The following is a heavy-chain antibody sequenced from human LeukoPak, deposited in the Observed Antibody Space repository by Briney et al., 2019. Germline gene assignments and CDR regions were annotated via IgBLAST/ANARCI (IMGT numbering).Heavy chain of an antibody. CDR3: ARPPYNSGSYYFDY. CDR1: GFSFSSYW. D-gene: IGHD6-19*01. Sequence: GGSLRLSCAASGFSFSSYWMNWVRQAPGKGLEWVANIKEDGSETHYVDSVRGRFSISRDNTKNSLYLEMNSLRAEDTAVYYCARPPYNSGSYYFDYWGQGTLVTVSS. V-gene: IGHV3-7*01. J-gene: IGHJ4*02. CDR2: IKEDGSET.